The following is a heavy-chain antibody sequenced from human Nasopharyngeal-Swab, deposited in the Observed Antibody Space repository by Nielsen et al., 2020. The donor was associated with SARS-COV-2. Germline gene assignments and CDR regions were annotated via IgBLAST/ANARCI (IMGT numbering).Heavy chain of an antibody. D-gene: IGHD2-21*02. V-gene: IGHV3-7*04. CDR1: GFPFRTYY. Sequence: GESLKISCAASGFPFRTYYMTWVRQPPGKGLEWVANIKQGGSEQFYVDSVKGRFTISRDDAKNSVYLQMNSLRAEDTAVYYCARESVVTGMDDATDIWGQGTMVTASS. CDR2: IKQGGSEQ. CDR3: ARESVVTGMDDATDI. J-gene: IGHJ3*02.